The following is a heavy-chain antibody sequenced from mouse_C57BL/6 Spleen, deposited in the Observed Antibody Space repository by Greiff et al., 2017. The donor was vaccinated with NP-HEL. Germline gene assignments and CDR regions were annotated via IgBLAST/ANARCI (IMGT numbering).Heavy chain of an antibody. Sequence: VQLQQSGTVLARPGASVKMSCKTSGYTFTSYWMHWVKQRPGQGLEWIGAIYPGNSDTSYNQKFKGKAKLTAVTSASTAYMELSSLTNEDSAVYYCSGYGSSSAGYFDVWGTGTTVTVSS. CDR1: GYTFTSYW. V-gene: IGHV1-5*01. CDR3: SGYGSSSAGYFDV. J-gene: IGHJ1*03. CDR2: IYPGNSDT. D-gene: IGHD1-1*01.